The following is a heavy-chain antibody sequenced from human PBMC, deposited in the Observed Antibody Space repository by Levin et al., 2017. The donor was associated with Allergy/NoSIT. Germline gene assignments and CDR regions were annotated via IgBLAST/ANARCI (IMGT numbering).Heavy chain of an antibody. J-gene: IGHJ4*02. Sequence: GGSLRLSCAASGFTFSSYSMNWVRQAPGKGLEWVSYISSSSSTIYYADSVKGRFTISRDNAKNSLYLQMNSLRAEDTAVYYCARVSKEGYCSGGSCYWAYHFDYWGQGTLVTVSS. CDR2: ISSSSSTI. CDR1: GFTFSSYS. CDR3: ARVSKEGYCSGGSCYWAYHFDY. D-gene: IGHD2-15*01. V-gene: IGHV3-48*01.